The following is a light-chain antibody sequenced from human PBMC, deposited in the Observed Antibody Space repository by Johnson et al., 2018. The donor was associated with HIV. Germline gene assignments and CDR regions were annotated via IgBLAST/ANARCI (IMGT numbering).Light chain of an antibody. Sequence: QSVLTQSPSVSAAPGQKVTISCSGSSSNIGKNYVSWYQQLPGTAPKLLIYDNNKRPSGIPDRFSGSKSGTSATLGITGLQTGDEADYYCGTWDSRLNAYVFGAGTKVTVL. CDR2: DNN. CDR3: GTWDSRLNAYV. CDR1: SSNIGKNY. V-gene: IGLV1-51*01. J-gene: IGLJ1*01.